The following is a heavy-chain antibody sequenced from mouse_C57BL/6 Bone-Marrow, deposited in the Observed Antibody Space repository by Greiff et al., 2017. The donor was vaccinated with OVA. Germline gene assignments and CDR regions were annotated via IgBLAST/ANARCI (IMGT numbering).Heavy chain of an antibody. CDR2: IHPFDSDT. V-gene: IGHV1-74*01. D-gene: IGHD1-1*01. Sequence: VQLQESGAELVKPGASVKVSCKASGYTFTSYWMHWVKQRPGQGLEWIGRIHPFDSDTNYNQKFKGKATLTVDKSSSTAYMQLSSLTSEDSAVYYCAIEGFMILQYWGQGTTLTVSS. J-gene: IGHJ2*01. CDR3: AIEGFMILQY. CDR1: GYTFTSYW.